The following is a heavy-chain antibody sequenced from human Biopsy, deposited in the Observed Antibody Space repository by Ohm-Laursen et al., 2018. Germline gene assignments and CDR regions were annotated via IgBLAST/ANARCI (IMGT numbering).Heavy chain of an antibody. Sequence: SLRLSCAAPGFTFSSHGMHWVRQAPGKGLEWVAHFSYDGINKHYADSVKGRFTISRDESKNTLYLQMNRLRAEDTAVYHCARATYSSGHKIDSWGQGTLVTVSS. D-gene: IGHD6-25*01. CDR2: FSYDGINK. V-gene: IGHV3-30*12. J-gene: IGHJ4*02. CDR1: GFTFSSHG. CDR3: ARATYSSGHKIDS.